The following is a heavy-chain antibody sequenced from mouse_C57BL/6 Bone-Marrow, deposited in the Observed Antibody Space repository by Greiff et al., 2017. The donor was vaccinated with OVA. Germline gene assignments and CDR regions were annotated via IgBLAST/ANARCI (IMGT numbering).Heavy chain of an antibody. Sequence: VQLQQSGPGLVQPSQSLSITCTVSGFSLTSYGVHWVRQSPGKGLEWLGVIWSGGSTDYTAAFISRLSISKDNSKSQVFFKMNSLQADDTAIYYCARELRAAWFAYWGQETLVTVSA. V-gene: IGHV2-2*01. CDR1: GFSLTSYG. D-gene: IGHD2-4*01. CDR2: IWSGGST. J-gene: IGHJ3*01. CDR3: ARELRAAWFAY.